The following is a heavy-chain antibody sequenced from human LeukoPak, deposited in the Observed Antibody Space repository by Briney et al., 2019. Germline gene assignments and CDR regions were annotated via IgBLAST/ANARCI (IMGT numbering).Heavy chain of an antibody. Sequence: ASVKVSCKASGYTFTGYYMHWVRQAPGQGLEWMGRINPNSGGTNYAQKFQGRVTMTRDTSISTAYMELSRLRSDDTAVYYRARDNGGKSSFCDYWGQGTLVTVSS. J-gene: IGHJ4*02. CDR1: GYTFTGYY. V-gene: IGHV1-2*06. CDR3: ARDNGGKSSFCDY. D-gene: IGHD4-23*01. CDR2: INPNSGGT.